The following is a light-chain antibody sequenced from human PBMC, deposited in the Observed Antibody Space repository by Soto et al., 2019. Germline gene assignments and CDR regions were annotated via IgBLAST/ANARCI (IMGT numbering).Light chain of an antibody. CDR1: SGYSNYK. CDR2: VGTGGIVG. J-gene: IGLJ1*01. V-gene: IGLV9-49*01. CDR3: YAHHCGRSNFVYV. Sequence: QSVLTQPPSASASLGASVTLTCTLSSGYSNYKVDWYQQRPGKGPRFVMRVGTGGIVGSKGDGIPDRFSVLGSDLDRYPTIEIIRVQDENDYHYYAHHCGRSNFVYVFGTGTKVTVL.